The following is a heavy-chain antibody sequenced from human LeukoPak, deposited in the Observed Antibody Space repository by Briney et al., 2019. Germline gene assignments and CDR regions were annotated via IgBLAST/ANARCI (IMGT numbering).Heavy chain of an antibody. D-gene: IGHD3-16*01. V-gene: IGHV4-4*07. CDR1: GGSITSYY. Sequence: SETLSLTCTVSGGSITSYYWSWIRRPAGKGLEWIGRIYVSGSTNYNPSLKSRVTMSGDTSKNQISLKLRSVTAADTAVYYCARDMMAIIGYYYLMDVWGQGTTVTVSS. CDR3: ARDMMAIIGYYYLMDV. CDR2: IYVSGST. J-gene: IGHJ6*02.